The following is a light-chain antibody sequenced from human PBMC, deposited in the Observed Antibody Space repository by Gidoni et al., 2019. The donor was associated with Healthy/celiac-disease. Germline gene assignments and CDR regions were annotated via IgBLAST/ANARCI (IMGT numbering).Light chain of an antibody. CDR2: DAS. CDR1: QGISSA. V-gene: IGKV1-13*02. CDR3: QQFNSYPPFT. J-gene: IGKJ3*01. Sequence: AIQLTQSPSSLSASVGDSVTITCRASQGISSALAWYQQKPGKAPKLLIYDASSLESGVPSRFSGSGSGTDFTLTISSLQPEDFATYYCQQFNSYPPFTFGPGTKVDIK.